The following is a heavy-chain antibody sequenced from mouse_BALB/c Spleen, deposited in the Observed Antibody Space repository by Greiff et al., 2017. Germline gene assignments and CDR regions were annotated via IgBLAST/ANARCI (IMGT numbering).Heavy chain of an antibody. CDR1: GFTFSSYG. CDR3: ARLEGNFYFDY. J-gene: IGHJ2*01. D-gene: IGHD2-1*01. Sequence: EVKLMESGGDLVKPGGSLKLSCAASGFTFSSYGMSWVRQTPDKRLEWVATISSGGSYTYYPDSVKGRFTISRDNAKNTLYLQMSSLRSEDTAMYYCARLEGNFYFDYWGQGTTLTVSS. V-gene: IGHV5-6*01. CDR2: ISSGGSYT.